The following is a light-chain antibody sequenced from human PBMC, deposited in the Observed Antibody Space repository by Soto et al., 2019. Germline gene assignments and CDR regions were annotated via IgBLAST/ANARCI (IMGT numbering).Light chain of an antibody. J-gene: IGLJ2*01. CDR2: NND. CDR3: TATDDRLTGPV. Sequence: SVLTQPPSASGTPGQRVTISCSGSSSNIETNLVHWYQHLPGASPRLLIFNNDQRPSGVPDRFSASKSGTSASLAISGLRSDAEADYYCTATDDRLTGPVFGGGTKLTVL. V-gene: IGLV1-47*02. CDR1: SSNIETNL.